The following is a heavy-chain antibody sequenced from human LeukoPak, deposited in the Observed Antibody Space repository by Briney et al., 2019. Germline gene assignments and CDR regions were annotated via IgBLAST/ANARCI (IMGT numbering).Heavy chain of an antibody. CDR2: ISYDGSNK. CDR1: GFTFSSYA. D-gene: IGHD3-10*01. CDR3: ARDNYGFDY. Sequence: GGSLRLSCAASGFTFSSYAMSWFRQAPGKGLEWVAVISYDGSNKYYADSVKGRFTISRDNSKNTLYLQMNSLRAEDTAVYYCARDNYGFDYWGQGTLVTVSS. J-gene: IGHJ4*02. V-gene: IGHV3-30*04.